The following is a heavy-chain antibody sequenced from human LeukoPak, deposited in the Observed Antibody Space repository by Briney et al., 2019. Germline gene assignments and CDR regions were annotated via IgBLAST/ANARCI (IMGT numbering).Heavy chain of an antibody. CDR3: ARGVPVGITIFGVVPYYFDY. V-gene: IGHV4-59*01. J-gene: IGHJ4*02. Sequence: SETLSLTCTVSGGSISSYYWSWIRQPPGKGLEWSGYIYYSGSTNYNPSLTSRVTFSVDTSKNQFSLKLSSVTAADTAVYYCARGVPVGITIFGVVPYYFDYWGQGTLVTVSS. CDR1: GGSISSYY. D-gene: IGHD3-3*01. CDR2: IYYSGST.